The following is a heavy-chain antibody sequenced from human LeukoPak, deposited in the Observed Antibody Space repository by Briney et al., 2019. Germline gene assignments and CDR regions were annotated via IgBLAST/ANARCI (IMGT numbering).Heavy chain of an antibody. Sequence: ASVKVSCKASGYTFTSYYMHWVRQAPGQGLEWMGIINPSGGSTSYAQKFQGRVTMTRDTSTSTVHMELSSLRSEDTAVYYCARDIYGDYGGVTLDYWGQGTLVTVSS. J-gene: IGHJ4*02. V-gene: IGHV1-46*01. D-gene: IGHD4-17*01. CDR3: ARDIYGDYGGVTLDY. CDR1: GYTFTSYY. CDR2: INPSGGST.